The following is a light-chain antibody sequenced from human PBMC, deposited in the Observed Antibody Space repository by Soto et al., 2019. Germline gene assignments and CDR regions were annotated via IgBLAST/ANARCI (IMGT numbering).Light chain of an antibody. CDR3: GSYSTVGAHWV. J-gene: IGLJ3*02. V-gene: IGLV2-23*02. Sequence: QSARTQPASVSGSPGQSITLSCTGTTPDGGNYNLVSWFQHHPDKAPKLLLYGVSERPSGVSSRFSGSKSGNTASLTISGLQAEDETDYFCGSYSTVGAHWVFGGGTKVTVL. CDR1: TPDGGNYNL. CDR2: GVS.